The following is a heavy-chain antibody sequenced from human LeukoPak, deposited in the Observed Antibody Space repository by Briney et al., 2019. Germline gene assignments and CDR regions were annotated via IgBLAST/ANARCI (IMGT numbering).Heavy chain of an antibody. CDR1: GGSISSSSYY. Sequence: SETLSLTCTVSGGSISSSSYYWGWIRQPPGKGLEWIGSIYYSGSTYYNPSLKSRVTISVDTSKNQFSLKLSSVTAADTAVYFCAKLIYSEISDYYSTSRYYYADVWGQGTTVTISS. J-gene: IGHJ6*03. V-gene: IGHV4-39*07. CDR3: AKLIYSEISDYYSTSRYYYADV. D-gene: IGHD3-22*01. CDR2: IYYSGST.